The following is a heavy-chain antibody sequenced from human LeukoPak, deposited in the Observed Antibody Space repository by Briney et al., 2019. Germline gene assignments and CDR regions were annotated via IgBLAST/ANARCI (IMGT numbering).Heavy chain of an antibody. CDR1: GFTFSSYG. J-gene: IGHJ3*02. Sequence: PGGSLRLSCAASGFTFSSYGMHWVRQAPGKGLEWVAVISYDGSNKYYADSVKGRFTISRDNSKNTLYLQMNSLRAEDTAVYYCASLGYCSGGSCYHDAFDIWGQGTMVTVSS. D-gene: IGHD2-15*01. CDR3: ASLGYCSGGSCYHDAFDI. CDR2: ISYDGSNK. V-gene: IGHV3-30*03.